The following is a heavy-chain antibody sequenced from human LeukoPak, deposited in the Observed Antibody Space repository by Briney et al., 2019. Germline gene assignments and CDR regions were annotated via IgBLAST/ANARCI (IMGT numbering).Heavy chain of an antibody. Sequence: GGSLRLSCAASEFTFSSYWMSWVRQAPGKGLEWVANIKQDGSEKYYVDSVKGRFTISRDNAKNSLYLQMNSLRAEDTAVYYCARGLRWSARYFDYWGQGTLVTVSS. CDR2: IKQDGSEK. V-gene: IGHV3-7*04. D-gene: IGHD4-23*01. J-gene: IGHJ4*02. CDR3: ARGLRWSARYFDY. CDR1: EFTFSSYW.